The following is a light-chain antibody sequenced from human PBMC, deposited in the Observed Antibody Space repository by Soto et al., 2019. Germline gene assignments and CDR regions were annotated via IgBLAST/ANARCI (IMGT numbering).Light chain of an antibody. Sequence: QSVLTQPLSVSGAPGQRVTISCTGSSSNIGAGYDVHWYQQLPGTAPKLLIYGNSNRPSGVPDRFSGSKSGTSASLAITGLQAEDEADYYCQSYDSSLSGSEVFGTGTKLTVL. CDR2: GNS. CDR3: QSYDSSLSGSEV. CDR1: SSNIGAGYD. J-gene: IGLJ1*01. V-gene: IGLV1-40*01.